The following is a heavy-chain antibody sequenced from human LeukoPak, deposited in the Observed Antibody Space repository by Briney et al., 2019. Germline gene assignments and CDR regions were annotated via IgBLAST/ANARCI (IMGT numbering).Heavy chain of an antibody. CDR2: ISYDGSNE. Sequence: PGGSLRLSCAASGFTFSSYAMSWVRQAPGKGLEWVAVISYDGSNEYYADSVKGRFAISRDNSKNTLYLQMNSLRAEDTAVYYCTTALYKTTANIWHLDYWGQGTLVTDSS. J-gene: IGHJ4*02. D-gene: IGHD4-17*01. V-gene: IGHV3-30*09. CDR3: TTALYKTTANIWHLDY. CDR1: GFTFSSYA.